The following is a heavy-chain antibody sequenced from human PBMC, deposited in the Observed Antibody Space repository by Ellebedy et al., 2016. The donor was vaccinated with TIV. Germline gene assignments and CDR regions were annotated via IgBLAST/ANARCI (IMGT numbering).Heavy chain of an antibody. CDR1: GFTFNSYA. CDR3: ARDLDKSSGWYGGAAY. Sequence: GESLKISCAASGFTFNSYAMHWVRQAPGKGLEWVAVISYDGNSKYYADSVKGRFTISRDNSLYLEMNSLRAEDTAVYYCARDLDKSSGWYGGAAYWGQGTLVTVSS. D-gene: IGHD6-19*01. CDR2: ISYDGNSK. V-gene: IGHV3-30-3*01. J-gene: IGHJ4*02.